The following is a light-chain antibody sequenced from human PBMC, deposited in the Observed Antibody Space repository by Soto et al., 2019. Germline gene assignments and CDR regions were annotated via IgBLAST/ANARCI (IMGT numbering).Light chain of an antibody. J-gene: IGKJ2*01. CDR2: GAS. CDR3: QQYGSSPYT. CDR1: QSVSSSY. V-gene: IGKV3-20*01. Sequence: EIVLTQSPGTLSLSPGERATLSCRASQSVSSSYLAWNQQKPGQAPRLLIYGASIRATSIPDRFSGSGSGTDFTLTISRLEPEDFAVYYCQQYGSSPYTFGQGTKLEIK.